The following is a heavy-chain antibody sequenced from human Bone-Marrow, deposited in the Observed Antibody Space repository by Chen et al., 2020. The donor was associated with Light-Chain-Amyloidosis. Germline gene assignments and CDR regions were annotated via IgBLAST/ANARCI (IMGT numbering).Heavy chain of an antibody. V-gene: IGHV3-48*03. CDR2: ISSSGSTI. CDR3: ARVGSYDSSGYYFYYFDY. Sequence: EVQLVESGGGLVQPGGSLRLSCSASGFPFSSYEMNWVRQAPGKGLEWVSYISSSGSTIDYADSVKGRFTISRDNAKNSLYLQMNSLRAEDTAVYYCARVGSYDSSGYYFYYFDYWGQGTLVTVSS. J-gene: IGHJ4*02. CDR1: GFPFSSYE. D-gene: IGHD3-22*01.